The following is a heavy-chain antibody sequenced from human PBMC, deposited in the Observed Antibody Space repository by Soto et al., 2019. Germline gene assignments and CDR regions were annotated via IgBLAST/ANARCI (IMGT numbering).Heavy chain of an antibody. CDR1: GGSINYYY. D-gene: IGHD2-21*02. Sequence: LETLSLTCTVSGGSINYYYWGWIRQSPGKGLEWIANIYYSGSTYYNPSLKSRVTISVDTSKNQFSLNLSSVTAADTAVYYCARHLPYCGGDCYSLDYWGQGTLVTVSS. J-gene: IGHJ4*02. CDR2: IYYSGST. V-gene: IGHV4-59*08. CDR3: ARHLPYCGGDCYSLDY.